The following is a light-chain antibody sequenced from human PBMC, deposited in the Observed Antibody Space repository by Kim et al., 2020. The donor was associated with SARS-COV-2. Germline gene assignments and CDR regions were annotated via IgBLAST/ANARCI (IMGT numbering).Light chain of an antibody. J-gene: IGLJ2*01. CDR1: SSDVGGYTY. Sequence: GQSITISRTGTSSDVGGYTYVSWYQQHPGKDPKLMIYDVSNRPSGVSNRFSGSKSGNTASLTISGLQAEDEADYYCSSYTSSSTVVFGGGTQLTVL. V-gene: IGLV2-14*03. CDR2: DVS. CDR3: SSYTSSSTVV.